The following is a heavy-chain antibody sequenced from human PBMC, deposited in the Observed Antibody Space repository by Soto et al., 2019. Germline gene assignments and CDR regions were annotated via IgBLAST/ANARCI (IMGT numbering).Heavy chain of an antibody. CDR1: GGALSDYA. J-gene: IGHJ6*02. D-gene: IGHD2-15*01. Sequence: SVKVSCKDSGGALSDYAFSWVRQENGQGLEWLGGIMPIFRAPDYAQKFQGRVTITADEFTRTAYMEMNSLRSEDTAVYYCASWLKGPDIGNYYYGMDVWGQGTTVTVSS. CDR2: IMPIFRAP. V-gene: IGHV1-69*13. CDR3: ASWLKGPDIGNYYYGMDV.